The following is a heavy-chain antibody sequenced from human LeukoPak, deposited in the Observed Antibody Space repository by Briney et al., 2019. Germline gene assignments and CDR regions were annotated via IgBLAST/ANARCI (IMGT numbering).Heavy chain of an antibody. CDR3: ARAVAGPFDY. V-gene: IGHV1-2*02. J-gene: IGHJ4*02. CDR2: INPNIGDT. CDR1: GYTFTGYH. D-gene: IGHD6-19*01. Sequence: ASVKVSCKASGYTFTGYHIHWVRQAPGQRLEWMGWINPNIGDTNYAQKFQGRVTMTRDTSISTAYMEVTMLRSDDTAVYVCARAVAGPFDYWGQGTLVTVSS.